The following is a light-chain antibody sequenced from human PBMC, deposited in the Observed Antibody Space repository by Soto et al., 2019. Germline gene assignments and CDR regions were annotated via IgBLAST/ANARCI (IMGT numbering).Light chain of an antibody. CDR1: QSVTSNF. CDR3: QQYVTSPWA. CDR2: GAS. Sequence: EIVMTQSPATLSVSPGERATLACRASQSVTSNFLAWYEQKPGQAPRLLIYGASTRATGIPDRFSGSGSGTDFTLTISRLEPEDFAVYYCQQYVTSPWAFGQGTKVDIK. J-gene: IGKJ1*01. V-gene: IGKV3-20*01.